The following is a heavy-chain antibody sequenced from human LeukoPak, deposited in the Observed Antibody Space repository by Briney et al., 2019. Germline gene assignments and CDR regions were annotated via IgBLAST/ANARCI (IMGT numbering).Heavy chain of an antibody. J-gene: IGHJ4*02. Sequence: GGSLRLSCAASGFTFSTYGMHWVRQAPGKGLEWVAFIRYDGSNKYFADSVKGRFTISRDNSMNTLYLQMNSLRAEDTAVYYCAKDPSMVLDPYFDYWGQGTLVTVSS. CDR1: GFTFSTYG. CDR3: AKDPSMVLDPYFDY. V-gene: IGHV3-30*02. CDR2: IRYDGSNK. D-gene: IGHD2/OR15-2a*01.